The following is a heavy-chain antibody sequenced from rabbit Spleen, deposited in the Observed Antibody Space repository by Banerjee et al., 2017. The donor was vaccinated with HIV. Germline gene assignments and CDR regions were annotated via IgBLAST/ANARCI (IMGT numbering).Heavy chain of an antibody. Sequence: LEESGGGLVKPGGTLTLTCTVSGFSFSSNWVCWVRQAPGKGLEWIACIDSGSSGFTYFANWAKGRFTISKTSSTTVTLQMTSLTVADTATYFCARDTGSSFSSYGMDLWGQGTLVTVS. CDR1: GFSFSSNW. CDR2: IDSGSSGFT. J-gene: IGHJ6*01. D-gene: IGHD8-1*01. CDR3: ARDTGSSFSSYGMDL. V-gene: IGHV1S45*01.